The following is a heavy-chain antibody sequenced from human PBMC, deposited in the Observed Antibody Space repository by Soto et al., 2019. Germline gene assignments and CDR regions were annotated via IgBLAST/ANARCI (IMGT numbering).Heavy chain of an antibody. Sequence: ASVKVSCKASGGTFSSYAISWVRQAPGQGLEWMGGIIPIFGTANYAQKFQGRVTITADESTSTAYMELSSLRSEDTAVYYCARGVQQLVQRDWFDPWGQGTLATVSS. V-gene: IGHV1-69*13. J-gene: IGHJ5*02. D-gene: IGHD6-6*01. CDR2: IIPIFGTA. CDR1: GGTFSSYA. CDR3: ARGVQQLVQRDWFDP.